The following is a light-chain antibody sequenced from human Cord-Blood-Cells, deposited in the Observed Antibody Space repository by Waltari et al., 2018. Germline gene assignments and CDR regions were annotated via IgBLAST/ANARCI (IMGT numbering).Light chain of an antibody. CDR2: EGS. V-gene: IGLV2-23*01. CDR1: SGDVGSFNL. J-gene: IGLJ1*01. CDR3: CSYAGSSTYV. Sequence: QSALTQPASVSGSPGQSITIPCTGTSGDVGSFNLVSWYQQHPGKAPKLMIYEGSKRPSGVSKRFSGSKSGNTASLTISGLQAEDEADYYCCSYAGSSTYVFGTGTKVTVL.